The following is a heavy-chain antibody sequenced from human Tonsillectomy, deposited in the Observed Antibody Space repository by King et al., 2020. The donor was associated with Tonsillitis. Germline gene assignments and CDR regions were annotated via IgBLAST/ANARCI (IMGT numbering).Heavy chain of an antibody. CDR3: ARDRLGSSGTVDY. D-gene: IGHD3-22*01. CDR2: IYHSGST. CDR1: GYSIRTAYY. V-gene: IGHV4-38-2*01. J-gene: IGHJ4*02. Sequence: MQLQESGPGLVKPSETLSLTCAVSGYSIRTAYYWGWIRQPPGKGLEWIGSIYHSGSTYYSPSLKSRVTISVDTSKNQFSLKLSSVTAADTGVYYCARDRLGSSGTVDYWGQGTLVTVSS.